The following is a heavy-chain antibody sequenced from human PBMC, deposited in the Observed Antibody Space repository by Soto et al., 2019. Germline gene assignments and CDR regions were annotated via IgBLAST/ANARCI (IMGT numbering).Heavy chain of an antibody. J-gene: IGHJ4*02. CDR1: GFTFSSYA. D-gene: IGHD3-9*01. CDR3: AKIFLCKTGSLFDY. Sequence: GGSLRLSCAASGFTFSSYAMSWVRQAPGKGLEWGSSISGSGGSRYYADSGKCRFTMSRDNSKNTLYLQMTSLRAEDSAVYYCAKIFLCKTGSLFDYWGQGSLVTVSS. CDR2: ISGSGGSR. V-gene: IGHV3-23*01.